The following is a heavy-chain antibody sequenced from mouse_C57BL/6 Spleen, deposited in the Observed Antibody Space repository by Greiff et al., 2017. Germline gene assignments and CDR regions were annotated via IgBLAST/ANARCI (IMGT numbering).Heavy chain of an antibody. V-gene: IGHV14-4*01. Sequence: EVQGVESGAELVRPGASVKLSCTASGFNIKDDYMHWVKQRPEQGLEWIGWIDPENGDTEYASKFQGKATITADTSSNTAYLQLSSLTSEDTAVYYCTRGLPDYWGQGTTLTVSS. J-gene: IGHJ2*01. D-gene: IGHD3-1*01. CDR1: GFNIKDDY. CDR2: IDPENGDT. CDR3: TRGLPDY.